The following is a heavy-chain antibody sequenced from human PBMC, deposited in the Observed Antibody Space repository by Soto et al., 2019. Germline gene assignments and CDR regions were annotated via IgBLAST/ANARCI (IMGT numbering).Heavy chain of an antibody. CDR3: ARCAEFDAHFFDT. J-gene: IGHJ4*02. CDR2: IGTAGDT. V-gene: IGHV3-13*01. D-gene: IGHD2-8*01. Sequence: GRSLRLSCEAFGFTFSGFDMHWVRQPTGKGLEWVSTIGTAGDTYYAVSVKGRFTIYRENANNSRALQLNSHIAGNTAVYFCARCAEFDAHFFDTWRQGTEVTVPS. CDR1: GFTFSGFD.